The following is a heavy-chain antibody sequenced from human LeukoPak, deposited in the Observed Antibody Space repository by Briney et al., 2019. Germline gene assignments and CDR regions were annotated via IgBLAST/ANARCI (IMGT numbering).Heavy chain of an antibody. Sequence: SVKVSCKASGGTFSSYAISWVRQAPGQGLEWMGGIIPIFGTANYAQKFQGRVTITADESTSTAYMELSSLRSEDTAVYCCARQGEYYDFWSGYKKHYYYYYMDVWGKGTTVTVSS. J-gene: IGHJ6*03. CDR1: GGTFSSYA. CDR2: IIPIFGTA. CDR3: ARQGEYYDFWSGYKKHYYYYYMDV. V-gene: IGHV1-69*13. D-gene: IGHD3-3*01.